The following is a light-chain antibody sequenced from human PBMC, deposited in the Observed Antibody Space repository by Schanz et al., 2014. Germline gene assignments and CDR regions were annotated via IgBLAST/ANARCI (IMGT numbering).Light chain of an antibody. CDR3: QSYDSSLSGYV. CDR1: SSNIGAGYD. Sequence: QSVLTQPPSVSGAPGQTVTISCTGSSSNIGAGYDVHWYQKLPGTAPKLLIYGNSNRPSGVPDRFSGSKSGTSASLAITGLQAEDEADYYCQSYDSSLSGYVFGTGTKLTVL. J-gene: IGLJ1*01. V-gene: IGLV1-40*01. CDR2: GNS.